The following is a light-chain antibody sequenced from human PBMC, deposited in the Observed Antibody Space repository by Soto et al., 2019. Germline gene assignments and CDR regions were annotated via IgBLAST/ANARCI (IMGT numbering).Light chain of an antibody. J-gene: IGLJ1*01. CDR1: HSNLGAGYD. CDR3: GSWDSSLSAYV. CDR2: XNI. V-gene: IGLV1-40*01. Sequence: SHSNLGAGYDGHWYRRFRGSAPILLIFXNIXXPSGVPDRFSGSKSGTSATLGITGFQTGDEADYYCGSWDSSLSAYVFGTGTKVTVL.